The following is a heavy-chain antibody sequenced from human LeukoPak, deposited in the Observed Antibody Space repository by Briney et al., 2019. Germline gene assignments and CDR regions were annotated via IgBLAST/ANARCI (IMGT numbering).Heavy chain of an antibody. D-gene: IGHD3-10*02. CDR1: GYTFTSYG. CDR3: ASTSGPDRPDVSPDYYYYGMDV. J-gene: IGHJ6*02. Sequence: GASVKVSCKASGYTFTSYGISWVRQAPGQGLEWMGGIIPIFGTANYAQKFQGRVTITADESTSTAYMELSSLRSEDTAVYYCASTSGPDRPDVSPDYYYYGMDVWGQGTTVTVSS. CDR2: IIPIFGTA. V-gene: IGHV1-69*13.